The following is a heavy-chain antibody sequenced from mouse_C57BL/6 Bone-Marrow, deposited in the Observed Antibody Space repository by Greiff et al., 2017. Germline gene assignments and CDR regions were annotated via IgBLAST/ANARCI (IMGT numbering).Heavy chain of an antibody. CDR2: IYPRSGNT. D-gene: IGHD2-10*01. V-gene: IGHV1-81*01. Sequence: QVHVKQSGAELARPGASVKLSCKASGYTFTSYGISWVKQRTGQGLEWIGEIYPRSGNTYYNEKFKGKATLTADKSSSTAYMEIRSLTSEDSAVYFCASPYWCFAYWGQGTLVTVSA. CDR3: ASPYWCFAY. J-gene: IGHJ3*01. CDR1: GYTFTSYG.